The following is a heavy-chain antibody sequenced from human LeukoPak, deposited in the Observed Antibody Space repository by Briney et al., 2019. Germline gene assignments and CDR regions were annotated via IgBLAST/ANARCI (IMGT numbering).Heavy chain of an antibody. Sequence: SETLSLTCTVSGYSISSGYYWGWIRQPPGKGLEWIGEIYHSGSTNYNPSLKSRVTISVDKSKNQFSLKLSSVTAADTAVYYCARVPIAAARWFDPWGQGTLVTVSS. CDR2: IYHSGST. J-gene: IGHJ5*02. V-gene: IGHV4-38-2*02. CDR1: GYSISSGYY. D-gene: IGHD6-13*01. CDR3: ARVPIAAARWFDP.